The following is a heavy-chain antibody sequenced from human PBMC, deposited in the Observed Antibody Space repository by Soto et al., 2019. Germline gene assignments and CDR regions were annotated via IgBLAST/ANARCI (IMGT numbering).Heavy chain of an antibody. CDR2: IWYGGSKK. CDR1: GFTFSSYG. V-gene: IGHV3-33*01. D-gene: IGHD3-9*01. J-gene: IGHJ4*02. CDR3: ARSARDPYDMVTGYYF. Sequence: QVQLVESVGGVVQPGRSLRLSCAASGFTFSSYGMHWVRQAPGKGLEWVAVIWYGGSKKYYADSVKVRFTISKDNSKSPLCPHVRILSAEDRDISSCARSARDPYDMVTGYYFWGQGTLVTVSS.